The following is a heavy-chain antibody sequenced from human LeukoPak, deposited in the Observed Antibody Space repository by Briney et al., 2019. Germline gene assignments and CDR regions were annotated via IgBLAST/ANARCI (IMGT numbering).Heavy chain of an antibody. CDR2: ISTDARTI. CDR1: GFTFSGNW. Sequence: PGGSLRLSCAASGFTFSGNWMHWVRQAPGKGLVWVSHISTDARTITYADFVKGRFTISRDNAKNSLFLQMNSLRAEDTAVYYCARLPAYCSSTSCYYDYWGQGTLVTVSS. D-gene: IGHD2-2*01. J-gene: IGHJ4*02. V-gene: IGHV3-74*01. CDR3: ARLPAYCSSTSCYYDY.